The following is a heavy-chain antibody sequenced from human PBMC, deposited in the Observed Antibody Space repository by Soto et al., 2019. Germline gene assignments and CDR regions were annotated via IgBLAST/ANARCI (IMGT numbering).Heavy chain of an antibody. D-gene: IGHD6-13*01. CDR2: SIPLFGIT. J-gene: IGHJ4*02. Sequence: QVQLVQSGDEVQKPGSSLKVSCKASGGTFSSHGFNWVRQAPGQGLEWIGGSIPLFGITNHTQKFQDRITITADASTTTAYMELMGLRSDDTAVYYCASDRVYGIVNWGKGTLLTVSS. CDR3: ASDRVYGIVN. V-gene: IGHV1-69*12. CDR1: GGTFSSHG.